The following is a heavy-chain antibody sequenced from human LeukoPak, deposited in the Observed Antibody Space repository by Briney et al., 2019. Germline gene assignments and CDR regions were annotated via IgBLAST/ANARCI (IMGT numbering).Heavy chain of an antibody. CDR2: IYYNEST. CDR1: GSSISTYN. CDR3: ARGRWLVNY. J-gene: IGHJ4*02. D-gene: IGHD6-19*01. V-gene: IGHV4-59*01. Sequence: SETLSLTCTVSGSSISTYNWSWVRQPVGKGLEWIGYIYYNESTNYNPSVKSRVTISADTTKNQFFLKLRTVTAADTAVYYCARGRWLVNYWGQGTLVTVSS.